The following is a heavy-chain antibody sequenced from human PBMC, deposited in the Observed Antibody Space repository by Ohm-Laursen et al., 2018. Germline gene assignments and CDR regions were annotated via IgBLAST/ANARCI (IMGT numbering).Heavy chain of an antibody. Sequence: SLRLSCTASGFTFSDYYMSWFRQAPGKGLEWVSYISSSGNSIYYADSVRGRFTISRDNAKNSLYLQMNNLRGEDTAIYYCARGAPFYGGFDYWGQGTLVTVSS. CDR1: GFTFSDYY. V-gene: IGHV3-11*04. J-gene: IGHJ4*02. CDR2: ISSSGNSI. CDR3: ARGAPFYGGFDY. D-gene: IGHD2/OR15-2a*01.